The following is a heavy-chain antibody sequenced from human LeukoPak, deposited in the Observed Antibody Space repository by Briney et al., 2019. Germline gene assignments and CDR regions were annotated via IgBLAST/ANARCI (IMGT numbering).Heavy chain of an antibody. CDR1: RYTFSSSD. Sequence: EASVKVSCKASRYTFSSSDINWVRQAAGQGFEWMGWMSPTSGNTGYAQNFQGRVTMTRDTSISTAYMELTSLRSEDTAVYYCVGGAQNWGFDFWGQGTLVIVSS. D-gene: IGHD7-27*01. CDR2: MSPTSGNT. J-gene: IGHJ5*01. V-gene: IGHV1-8*01. CDR3: VGGAQNWGFDF.